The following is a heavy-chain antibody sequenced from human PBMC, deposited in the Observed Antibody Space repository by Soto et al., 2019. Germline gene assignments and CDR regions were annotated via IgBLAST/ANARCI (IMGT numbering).Heavy chain of an antibody. CDR1: GGSISSSNW. Sequence: SETLSLTCAVSGGSISSSNWWSWVRQPPGKGLEWIGEIYHSGSTNYNLSLKSRVTISVDNSKNQFSLQLNSVTAADTAVYFCARDKYYYDSRRAKSATWFDPWGQGTLVTVSS. CDR2: IYHSGST. CDR3: ARDKYYYDSRRAKSATWFDP. J-gene: IGHJ5*02. V-gene: IGHV4-4*02. D-gene: IGHD3-22*01.